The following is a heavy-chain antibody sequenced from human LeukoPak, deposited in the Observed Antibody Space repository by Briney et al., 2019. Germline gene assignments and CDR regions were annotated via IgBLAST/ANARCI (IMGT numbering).Heavy chain of an antibody. D-gene: IGHD2-2*01. CDR1: GFTFSKYA. J-gene: IGHJ5*02. CDR2: ISYDGSNQ. V-gene: IGHV3-30-3*01. CDR3: AKGGGVRYQLPFDP. Sequence: PGGSLRLSCAASGFTFSKYAMDWVRQAPGKGLEWVAVISYDGSNQYYADSVKGRFTISRDNSKNTLYLQMNSLRAEDTAVYYCAKGGGVRYQLPFDPWGQGTLVTVSS.